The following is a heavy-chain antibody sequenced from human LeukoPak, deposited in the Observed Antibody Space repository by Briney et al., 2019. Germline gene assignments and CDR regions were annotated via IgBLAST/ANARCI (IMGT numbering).Heavy chain of an antibody. CDR2: IYYSGST. J-gene: IGHJ4*02. CDR1: GGSISSSSCY. D-gene: IGHD2-2*01. Sequence: WETLSLTCTVSGGSISSSSCYWGWIRQPPGKGLKWIGSIYYSGSTYYNPSLKSRVTISVDTSKNQSSLKLSSVTATDTAVYYYARHLRAARYCGSSSCYDFDYWGQGTLVTVSS. V-gene: IGHV4-39*01. CDR3: ARHLRAARYCGSSSCYDFDY.